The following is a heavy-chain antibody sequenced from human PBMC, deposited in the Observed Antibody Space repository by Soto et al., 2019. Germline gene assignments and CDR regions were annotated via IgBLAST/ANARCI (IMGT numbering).Heavy chain of an antibody. J-gene: IGHJ4*02. V-gene: IGHV3-9*01. CDR3: AKDTLICSGGSCYDQLY. D-gene: IGHD2-15*01. CDR1: GFTFDDYA. Sequence: PGGSLRLSCAASGFTFDDYAMHWVRQAPGKGLEWVSGISWNSGSIGYADSVKGRFTISRDNAKNSLYLQMNSLRAEDTALYYCAKDTLICSGGSCYDQLYWGQGTLVTVSS. CDR2: ISWNSGSI.